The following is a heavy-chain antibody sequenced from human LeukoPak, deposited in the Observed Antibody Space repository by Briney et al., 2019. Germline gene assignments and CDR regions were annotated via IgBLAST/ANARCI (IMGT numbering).Heavy chain of an antibody. J-gene: IGHJ4*02. Sequence: GGSLRLSCAASGFTFSSYAMSWVRQAPGKGLEWVSAISGSGGSTYYADSVKGRFTIPRDNSKNTLYLQMNSLRAEDTAVYYCARGSSPPVAGLLDYWGQGTLVTVSS. D-gene: IGHD6-19*01. V-gene: IGHV3-23*01. CDR1: GFTFSSYA. CDR3: ARGSSPPVAGLLDY. CDR2: ISGSGGST.